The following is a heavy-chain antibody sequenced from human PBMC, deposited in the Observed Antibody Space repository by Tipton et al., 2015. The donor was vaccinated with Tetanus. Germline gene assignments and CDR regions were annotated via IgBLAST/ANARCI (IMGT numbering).Heavy chain of an antibody. J-gene: IGHJ4*02. V-gene: IGHV1-69*06. Sequence: QLVQSGAEVKKPGSSVKVSCEASGGTFGSYAVNWVRQAPGQGLEWMGGIIPLFGTIEYSQKFQGRVTITADKSSSPAYMELSSLRSEDTAVYYCVRGPPPESDWNYLIDFWGQGTLVTVSS. CDR2: IIPLFGTI. CDR3: VRGPPPESDWNYLIDF. D-gene: IGHD1-7*01. CDR1: GGTFGSYA.